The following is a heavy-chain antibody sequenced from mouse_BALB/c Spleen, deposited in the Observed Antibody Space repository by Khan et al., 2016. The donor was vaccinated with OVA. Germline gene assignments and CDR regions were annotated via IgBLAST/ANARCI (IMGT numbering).Heavy chain of an antibody. J-gene: IGHJ4*01. D-gene: IGHD2-14*01. CDR1: GFSLTSYG. Sequence: QIQLVQSGPGLVQPSQSLSITCTVSGFSLTSYGVHWVRQSPGKGLERLGVIWSGGSTDYNAAFISRLSISKDNSKSQVFFKMNSLQANDTAIYYCARIFIGTTDYAMDYWGQGTSVTVSS. V-gene: IGHV2-2*02. CDR2: IWSGGST. CDR3: ARIFIGTTDYAMDY.